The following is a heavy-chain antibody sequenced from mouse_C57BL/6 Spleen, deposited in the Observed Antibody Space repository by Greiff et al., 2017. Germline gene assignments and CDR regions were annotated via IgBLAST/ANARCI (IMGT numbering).Heavy chain of an antibody. Sequence: EVKLMESGGGLVQPGGSLKLSCAASGFTFSDYYMYWVRQTPGKGLEWVAYISNGGGSTYYPDTVKGRFTISRDNAKNTLYLQLSRLKSEDTAMYYCSRHYSYYGAMDYWGQGTSVTVSS. CDR2: ISNGGGST. CDR1: GFTFSDYY. V-gene: IGHV5-12*01. D-gene: IGHD2-12*01. CDR3: SRHYSYYGAMDY. J-gene: IGHJ4*01.